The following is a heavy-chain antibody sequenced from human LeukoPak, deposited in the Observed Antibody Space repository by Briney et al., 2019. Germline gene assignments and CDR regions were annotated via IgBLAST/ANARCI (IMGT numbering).Heavy chain of an antibody. Sequence: PSQTLSLTCTVSGGSISSGSYYWSWIRQPAGKGLEWIGRIYTSGSTNYNPSLKSRVTISVDTSNNQFSLKLSSVTAADTAVYYCARGSGYLLDRDYWGQGTLVTVSS. CDR1: GGSISSGSYY. CDR2: IYTSGST. V-gene: IGHV4-61*02. D-gene: IGHD3-22*01. J-gene: IGHJ4*02. CDR3: ARGSGYLLDRDY.